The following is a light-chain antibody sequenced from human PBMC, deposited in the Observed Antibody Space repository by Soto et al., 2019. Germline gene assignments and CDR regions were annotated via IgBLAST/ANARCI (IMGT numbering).Light chain of an antibody. J-gene: IGLJ2*01. CDR3: QGWDSRSGRDVV. CDR1: NIGSKS. CDR2: YDS. Sequence: SYELTQPPSVSVAPGKTARITCGGNNIGSKSVHWYQQKPGQAPVLVIYYDSDRPSGIPERFSGSNSGNTATLTISRVEAGDEADYYCQGWDSRSGRDVVFGGGTKLTVL. V-gene: IGLV3-21*04.